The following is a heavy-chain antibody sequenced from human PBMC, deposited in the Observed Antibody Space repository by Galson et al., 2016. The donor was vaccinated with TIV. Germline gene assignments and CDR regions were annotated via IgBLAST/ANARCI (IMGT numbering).Heavy chain of an antibody. D-gene: IGHD2-21*02. CDR3: AREGTCGGACYYFDF. CDR1: GFTFDDYD. CDR2: INWNGAST. Sequence: SLRLSCAASGFTFDDYDFSWVRQDPGKGLEWVSSINWNGASTGHADSVKGRFTISRDNAKNSLYLQMNDLRVEDTAFYHCAREGTCGGACYYFDFWGQGTLVTVSS. J-gene: IGHJ4*02. V-gene: IGHV3-20*01.